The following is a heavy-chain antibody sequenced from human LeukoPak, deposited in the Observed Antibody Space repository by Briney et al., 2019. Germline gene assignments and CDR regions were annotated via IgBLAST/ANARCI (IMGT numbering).Heavy chain of an antibody. D-gene: IGHD1-26*01. CDR2: IYYSGIS. CDR1: GGSFSGYY. Sequence: SETLSLTCAVYGGSFSGYYWSWIRQPPGKGLEWIGYIYYSGISNYNPSLKSRVTMSVDMSKNQFSLKLSAVTAADTAIYYCAREEVGASPGGYWGQGTLVTVSS. J-gene: IGHJ4*02. CDR3: AREEVGASPGGY. V-gene: IGHV4-59*01.